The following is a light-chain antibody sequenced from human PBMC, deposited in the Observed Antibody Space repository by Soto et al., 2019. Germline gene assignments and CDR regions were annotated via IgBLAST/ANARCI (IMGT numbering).Light chain of an antibody. CDR3: QQRNNWPRT. J-gene: IGKJ2*01. CDR2: DAS. Sequence: EIVLPQSPATLSLSPGERATLSCRASPSVSSNLAWYQQTPGQAPRLLIYDASNRAAGIPARFGGSGSGTDFNLTISSLEPEYCAVYYCQQRNNWPRTFGQGTKLEIK. CDR1: PSVSSN. V-gene: IGKV3-11*01.